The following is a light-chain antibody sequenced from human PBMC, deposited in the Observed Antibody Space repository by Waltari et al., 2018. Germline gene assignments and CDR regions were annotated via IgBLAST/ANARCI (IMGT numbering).Light chain of an antibody. J-gene: IGLJ1*01. Sequence: QLVLTQSPSATASLGASVKLTCTLSSGHSNNAIAWHQQQPEKGPRYWMKVNREGSPSKGDGIPYRFAGSSSGAERYLTISSLQSEDEADYYCHTRGTGLYVFGPGTKVTVL. CDR3: HTRGTGLYV. V-gene: IGLV4-69*01. CDR2: VNREGSP. CDR1: SGHSNNA.